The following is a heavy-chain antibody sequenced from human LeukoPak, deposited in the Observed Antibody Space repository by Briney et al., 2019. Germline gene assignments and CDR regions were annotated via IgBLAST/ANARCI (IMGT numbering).Heavy chain of an antibody. CDR2: IYYSGST. D-gene: IGHD3-22*01. CDR1: GGSISSRSYY. J-gene: IGHJ4*02. Sequence: SETLSLTCTVSGGSISSRSYYWGWIRQPPGMALEWIGSIYYSGSTYYNPSLKSRVTISVDTSKNQFSLKLCSVTAADTAVYYCARRPSRTSSGYRHWGQGTLVTVSS. V-gene: IGHV4-39*01. CDR3: ARRPSRTSSGYRH.